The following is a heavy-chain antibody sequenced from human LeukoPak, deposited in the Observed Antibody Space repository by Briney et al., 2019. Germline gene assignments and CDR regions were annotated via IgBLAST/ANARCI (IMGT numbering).Heavy chain of an antibody. D-gene: IGHD1-7*01. V-gene: IGHV4-59*01. CDR1: GGSMGSYY. CDR3: ASGNHEGTRGHFDY. CDR2: IRYSGFT. Sequence: SETLSLTCTVSGGSMGSYYWTWIRQPPGKGLEWIGYIRYSGFTNYSPSLNSRVSMSLDTSKSQFSLKLTSVTPADTAVYYCASGNHEGTRGHFDYWGQGTLVTVSS. J-gene: IGHJ4*02.